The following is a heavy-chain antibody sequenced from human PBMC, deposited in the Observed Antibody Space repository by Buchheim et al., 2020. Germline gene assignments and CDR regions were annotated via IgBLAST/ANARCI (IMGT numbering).Heavy chain of an antibody. CDR2: ISSSSSTI. J-gene: IGHJ6*02. Sequence: EVQLVESGGGLVQPGGSLRLSCAASGFTFSSYSMNWVRQAPGKGLEWVSYISSSSSTIYYADSVKGRFTISRDNAKNSLYLQMNSLRDGDTAVYYCAREIDVWSGYYSIGGMDVWGQGTT. V-gene: IGHV3-48*02. CDR3: AREIDVWSGYYSIGGMDV. CDR1: GFTFSSYS. D-gene: IGHD3-3*01.